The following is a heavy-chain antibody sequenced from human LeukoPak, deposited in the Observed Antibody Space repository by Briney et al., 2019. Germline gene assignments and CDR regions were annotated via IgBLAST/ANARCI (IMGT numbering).Heavy chain of an antibody. D-gene: IGHD4-17*01. CDR3: ATHPPNDYGAVYFDY. CDR1: GGSISSGGHY. Sequence: SETLSLTCTVSGGSISSGGHYWSWIRQHPGKGLAWIGYIYYSGSTYYNPSLKSRVTISVDTSKNQFSLKLSSVTAADTAVYYCATHPPNDYGAVYFDYWGQGTLVTVSS. CDR2: IYYSGST. V-gene: IGHV4-31*03. J-gene: IGHJ4*02.